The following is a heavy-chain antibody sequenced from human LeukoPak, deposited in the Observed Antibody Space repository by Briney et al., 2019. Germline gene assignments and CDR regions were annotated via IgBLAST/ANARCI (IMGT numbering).Heavy chain of an antibody. CDR1: GYTFTSYG. D-gene: IGHD6-13*01. CDR2: ISAYNGNT. V-gene: IGHV1-18*04. Sequence: GASVKVSCKASGYTFTSYGISWVRQAPGQGLEWIGWISAYNGNTNYAQKLQGRVTMTTDTSTSTAYMELSSLRSEDTAVYYCATGSSSSWYDYFDYWGQGTLVTVSS. J-gene: IGHJ4*02. CDR3: ATGSSSSWYDYFDY.